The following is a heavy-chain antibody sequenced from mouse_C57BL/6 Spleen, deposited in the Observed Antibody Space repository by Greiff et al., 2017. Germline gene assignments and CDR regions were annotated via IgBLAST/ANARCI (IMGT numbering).Heavy chain of an antibody. Sequence: QLQESGAELAKPGASVKLSCKASGYTFTSYWMHWVKQRPGQGLEWIGYINPSSGYTKYNQKFKDTATLTADKSSSTAYMQLRRLTCEDSAVYDCASSRYDNYYEGEYYAMDYWGQGTSVTVSS. J-gene: IGHJ4*01. V-gene: IGHV1-7*01. D-gene: IGHD2-3*01. CDR1: GYTFTSYW. CDR2: INPSSGYT. CDR3: ASSRYDNYYEGEYYAMDY.